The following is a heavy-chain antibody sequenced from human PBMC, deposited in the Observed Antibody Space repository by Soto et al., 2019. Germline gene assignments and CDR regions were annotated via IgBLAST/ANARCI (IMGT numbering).Heavy chain of an antibody. J-gene: IGHJ4*02. Sequence: GGSLRLSCAASGCTFSSYLMSWVRQAPGKGLEWVSAISGSGGSTYYADSVKGRFTISRDNSKNTLYLQMNSLRAEDTAVYYCAKSYYDSSGYRDYWGQGTLVTVSS. CDR3: AKSYYDSSGYRDY. CDR2: ISGSGGST. D-gene: IGHD3-22*01. CDR1: GCTFSSYL. V-gene: IGHV3-23*01.